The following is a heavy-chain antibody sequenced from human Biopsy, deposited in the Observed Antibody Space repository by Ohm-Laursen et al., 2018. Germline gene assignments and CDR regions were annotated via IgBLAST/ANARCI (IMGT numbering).Heavy chain of an antibody. CDR3: VTDRLDDITKVRGIMTD. CDR2: TWDDGSHQ. V-gene: IGHV3-33*01. Sequence: SLRLSCTASGFNFSAYGMHWVRQAPDKGVEGVALTWDDGSHQYYADSVKGRFTTSRDNSKNSLYLHINTLRVEDTAVYYCVTDRLDDITKVRGIMTDWGQGPLVIVSS. D-gene: IGHD3-10*01. J-gene: IGHJ4*02. CDR1: GFNFSAYG.